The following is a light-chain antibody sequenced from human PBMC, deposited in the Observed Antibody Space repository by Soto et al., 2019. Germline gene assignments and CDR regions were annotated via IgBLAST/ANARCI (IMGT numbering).Light chain of an antibody. V-gene: IGKV3-20*01. Sequence: EIVLPQSPGALSLSPGDRATISCWASESIGDYLAWYQQRPGQAPRLLIYATSRRAAGTPHRFSGSGSERAFTLAISGLEPADFGVYYCQQYVTSPSITFGQGTRLEI. CDR2: ATS. CDR3: QQYVTSPSIT. J-gene: IGKJ5*01. CDR1: ESIGDY.